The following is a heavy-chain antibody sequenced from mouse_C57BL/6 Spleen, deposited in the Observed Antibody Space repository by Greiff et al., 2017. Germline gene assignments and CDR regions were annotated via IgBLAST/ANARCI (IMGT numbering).Heavy chain of an antibody. D-gene: IGHD1-1*01. CDR3: ARDYYPYYFDD. V-gene: IGHV1-52*01. J-gene: IGHJ2*01. CDR1: GYTFTSYW. CDR2: IDPSDSET. Sequence: QVQLQQPGAELVRPGSSVKLSCKASGYTFTSYWMHWVKQRPIQGLEWIGNIDPSDSETHYNQKFKDKATLTVDKSSSTAYMQLSSLTSEDSAVYDCARDYYPYYFDDWGQGTTLTVSS.